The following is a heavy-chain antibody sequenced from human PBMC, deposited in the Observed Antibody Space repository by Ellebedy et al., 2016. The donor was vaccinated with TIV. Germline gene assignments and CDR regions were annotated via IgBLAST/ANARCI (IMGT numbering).Heavy chain of an antibody. CDR3: ARGYGDYVDY. CDR1: GGSFSDYY. J-gene: IGHJ4*02. CDR2: ISHSGST. V-gene: IGHV4-34*01. Sequence: SETLSLXCAVYGGSFSDYYWSWIRKPPGKGLEWIGEISHSGSTNYNPSLKSRLTISIDTSKNQFSLKLSSVTAADTAVYYCARGYGDYVDYWGQGTLVTVSS. D-gene: IGHD4-17*01.